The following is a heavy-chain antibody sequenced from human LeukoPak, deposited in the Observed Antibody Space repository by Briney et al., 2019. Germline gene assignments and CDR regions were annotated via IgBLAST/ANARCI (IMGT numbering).Heavy chain of an antibody. CDR1: GLTFSNFW. D-gene: IGHD2-15*01. V-gene: IGHV3-7*01. CDR2: IKQDGSEK. J-gene: IGHJ4*02. CDR3: ARPYCSGAHCYSPPDY. Sequence: GGSLRLTCVASGLTFSNFWMTWVRQAPGKGLEWVANIKQDGSEKYYVDSVRGRFTISRDNAKNSLYLQMNSLRADDTALYFCARPYCSGAHCYSPPDYWGQGTLVTVSS.